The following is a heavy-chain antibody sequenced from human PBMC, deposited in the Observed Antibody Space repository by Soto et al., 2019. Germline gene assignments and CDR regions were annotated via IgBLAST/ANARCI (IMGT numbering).Heavy chain of an antibody. Sequence: GGSLRLSCAASGFTFSSYAMSWVRQAPGKGLEWVSAISGSGGSTYYADSVKGRFTISRDNSKNTLYLQMSSLRAEDTAVYYCAKDLATRRQWPDYFDYWGQGTLVTVSS. CDR3: AKDLATRRQWPDYFDY. J-gene: IGHJ4*02. CDR2: ISGSGGST. CDR1: GFTFSSYA. V-gene: IGHV3-23*01. D-gene: IGHD5-12*01.